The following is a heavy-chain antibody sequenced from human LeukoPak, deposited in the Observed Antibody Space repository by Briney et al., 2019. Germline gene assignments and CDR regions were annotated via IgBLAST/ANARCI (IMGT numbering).Heavy chain of an antibody. CDR1: GGSISSSSYY. Sequence: SETLSLTCTVSGGSISSSSYYWGWIRQPPGKGLEWIGSIYYSGSTYYNPSLKSRVTISVDTSENQFFLKLSSVTAADTAVYYCARLGLRRGVGVVVAARWFDPWGQGTLVTVSS. CDR3: ARLGLRRGVGVVVAARWFDP. V-gene: IGHV4-39*01. D-gene: IGHD2-15*01. CDR2: IYYSGST. J-gene: IGHJ5*02.